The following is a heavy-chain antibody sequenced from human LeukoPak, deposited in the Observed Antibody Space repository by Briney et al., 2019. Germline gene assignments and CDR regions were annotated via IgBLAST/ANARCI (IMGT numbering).Heavy chain of an antibody. CDR3: ASDSRGYYYDSSGYYLFDY. V-gene: IGHV4-4*02. J-gene: IGHJ4*02. D-gene: IGHD3-22*01. CDR1: GGPISSSNW. CDR2: IYHSGST. Sequence: RSSETLSLTCAVSGGPISSSNWWSWVRQPPGKGLEWIGEIYHSGSTNYNPSLKSRVTIAVDKSKNQFSLKLSSVTAADTAVYYCASDSRGYYYDSSGYYLFDYWGQGTLVTVSS.